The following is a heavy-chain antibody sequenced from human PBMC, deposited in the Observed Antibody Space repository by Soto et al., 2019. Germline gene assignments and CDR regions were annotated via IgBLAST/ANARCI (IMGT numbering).Heavy chain of an antibody. Sequence: ETLSLTCAASGFLFSTHAISWVRQAPGKGLEWVSGINDRGGSTYYADSVRGRFTISRDNSKSAPYLQMHGLRAEDTAIYYCARAPPYGTGSYLDWFDPWGQGTLVTVSS. CDR1: GFLFSTHA. V-gene: IGHV3-23*01. CDR2: INDRGGST. D-gene: IGHD3-10*01. J-gene: IGHJ5*02. CDR3: ARAPPYGTGSYLDWFDP.